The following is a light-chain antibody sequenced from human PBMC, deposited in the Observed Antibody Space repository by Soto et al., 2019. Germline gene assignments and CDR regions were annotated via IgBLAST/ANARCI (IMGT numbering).Light chain of an antibody. V-gene: IGLV1-44*01. J-gene: IGLJ1*01. CDR3: AAWDDSLNGYV. Sequence: QSVLNQPTSASGTRGQRVTISGSGSSPNIGGNAVNWYQQLPGTAPKVLIYSNNQRPSGVPDRFSGSKSGTSASLAISGLQSEDEADYYCAAWDDSLNGYVFGTGTKVTVL. CDR1: SPNIGGNA. CDR2: SNN.